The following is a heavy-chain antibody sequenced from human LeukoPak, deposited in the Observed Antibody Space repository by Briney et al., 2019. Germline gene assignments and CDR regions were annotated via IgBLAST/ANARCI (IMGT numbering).Heavy chain of an antibody. CDR1: GGSFSGYY. CDR3: ARGTIAAAGNWFDP. J-gene: IGHJ5*02. D-gene: IGHD6-13*01. Sequence: SETLSLTCTVYGGSFSGYYWSWIRQPPGKGLEWIGEINHSGSTNYNPSLKSRVTISVDTSKNQFSLKLSSVTAADTAVYYCARGTIAAAGNWFDPWGQGTLVTVSS. CDR2: INHSGST. V-gene: IGHV4-34*01.